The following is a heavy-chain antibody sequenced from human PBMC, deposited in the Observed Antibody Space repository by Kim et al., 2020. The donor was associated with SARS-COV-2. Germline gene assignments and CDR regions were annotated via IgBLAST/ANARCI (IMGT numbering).Heavy chain of an antibody. J-gene: IGHJ3*02. CDR1: GFSLSTSGVG. CDR3: AHKYYDSGGYSYRALDI. D-gene: IGHD3-22*01. Sequence: SGPTLVNPTQTLTLTCTFSGFSLSTSGVGVGWIRQPPGKALEWLALIYWDDDKRYRPSLKSRLTITKDTSKNQGVLTMTNMDPVDTATYYCAHKYYDSGGYSYRALDIWGQETMVTVSS. V-gene: IGHV2-5*02. CDR2: IYWDDDK.